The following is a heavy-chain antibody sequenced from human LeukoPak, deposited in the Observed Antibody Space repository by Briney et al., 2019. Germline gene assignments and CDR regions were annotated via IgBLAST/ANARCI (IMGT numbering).Heavy chain of an antibody. CDR2: IIPIFGTA. J-gene: IGHJ5*02. CDR1: GYTFTSYG. Sequence: SVKVSCTASGYTFTSYGISWVRQAPGQGLEWMGGIIPIFGTANYAQKFQGRVTITADKSTSTAYMELSSLRSEDTAVYYCARANMVRGVGSFFDRNWFDPWGQGTLVTVSS. CDR3: ARANMVRGVGSFFDRNWFDP. D-gene: IGHD3-10*01. V-gene: IGHV1-69*06.